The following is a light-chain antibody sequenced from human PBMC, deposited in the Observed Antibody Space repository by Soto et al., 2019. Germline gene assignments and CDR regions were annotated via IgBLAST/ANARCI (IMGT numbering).Light chain of an antibody. CDR3: QQYNNWPPSSLT. J-gene: IGKJ4*01. CDR1: QSVSSSY. CDR2: DAS. Sequence: EIVLTQSPGTLSLSPGERATLSCRASQSVSSSYLAWYQQKPGQAPRLLIYDASNRATGIPARFSGSGSGTEFTLTISSLQSEDFAVYYCQQYNNWPPSSLTFGGLTKVDNK. V-gene: IGKV3D-15*01.